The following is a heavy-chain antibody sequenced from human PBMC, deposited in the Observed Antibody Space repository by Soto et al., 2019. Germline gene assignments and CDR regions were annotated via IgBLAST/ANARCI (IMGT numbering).Heavy chain of an antibody. CDR1: GFSLTTGKMG. V-gene: IGHV2-26*01. CDR2: ISSDNER. CDR3: ARMKVDSYQFYYAMDV. J-gene: IGHJ6*02. D-gene: IGHD3-9*01. Sequence: SGPTLVNPTETLTLTCTVSGFSLTTGKMGVSWIRQPPGKALEWLAHISSDNERSYSTSLQGRLTISKDTSGSQVVLSMTNVDPVDTATYYCARMKVDSYQFYYAMDVWGQGTTVTV.